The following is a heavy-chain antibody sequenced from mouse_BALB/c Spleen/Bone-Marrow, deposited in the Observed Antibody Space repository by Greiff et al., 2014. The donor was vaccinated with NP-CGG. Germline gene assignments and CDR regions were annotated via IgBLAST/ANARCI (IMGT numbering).Heavy chain of an antibody. CDR1: GFNIKDTY. CDR3: ARTAPENFDY. CDR2: IDPANGNT. J-gene: IGHJ2*01. Sequence: VQLNQSGAELVKPGASVKLSCTASGFNIKDTYMHWVRQRPEQGLEWIGRIDPANGNTKYDPKFQGKATITADTSSNTAYLQLSSLTSEDTAVYYCARTAPENFDYWGQGTTLTVSS. V-gene: IGHV14-3*02. D-gene: IGHD1-2*01.